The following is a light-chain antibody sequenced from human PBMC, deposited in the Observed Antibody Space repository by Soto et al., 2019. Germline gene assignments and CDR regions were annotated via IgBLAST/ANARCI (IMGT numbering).Light chain of an antibody. CDR1: QTVSSN. CDR3: QYYNNWLAT. J-gene: IGKJ4*01. CDR2: AAS. V-gene: IGKV3-15*01. Sequence: EIVLTQSPATLSVSPGERATLSCRASQTVSSNYLAWYQQKPGQAPRLLIYAASTRATGVSARFSGSGSGTEFTLTISSLQSEDFTIYYCQYYNNWLATFGGGTKVDIK.